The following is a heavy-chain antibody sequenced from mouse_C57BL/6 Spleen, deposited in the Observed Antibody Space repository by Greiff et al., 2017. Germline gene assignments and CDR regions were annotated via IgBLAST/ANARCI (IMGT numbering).Heavy chain of an antibody. V-gene: IGHV5-4*01. J-gene: IGHJ4*01. D-gene: IGHD2-4*01. CDR3: ARDKIYYDYDGYAMDY. CDR1: GFTFSSYA. CDR2: ISDGGSYT. Sequence: EVQLVESGGGLVKPGGSLKLSCAASGFTFSSYAMSWVRQTPEKRLEWVATISDGGSYTYYPDNVKGRFTISRDNAKNNLYLQMSHLKSEDTAMYYCARDKIYYDYDGYAMDYWGQGTSVTVSS.